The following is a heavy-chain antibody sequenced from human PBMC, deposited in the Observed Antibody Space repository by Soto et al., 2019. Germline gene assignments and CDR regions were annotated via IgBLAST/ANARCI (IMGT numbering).Heavy chain of an antibody. CDR2: ISGSGGST. D-gene: IGHD6-6*01. CDR3: AKDGRRSSSYYYCYGMDV. V-gene: IGHV3-23*01. Sequence: EVQLLESGGGLVQPGGSLRLSCAASGFTFSSYAMSWVRQAPGKGLEWVSAISGSGGSTYYADSVKGRFTISRDNSKNTLYLQMNSLRAEDTAVYYCAKDGRRSSSYYYCYGMDVWGQGTTVTVSS. CDR1: GFTFSSYA. J-gene: IGHJ6*02.